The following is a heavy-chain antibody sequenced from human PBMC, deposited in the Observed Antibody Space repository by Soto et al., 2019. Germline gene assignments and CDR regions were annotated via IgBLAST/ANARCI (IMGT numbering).Heavy chain of an antibody. CDR3: ARVYSSRGYGMDG. D-gene: IGHD6-13*01. J-gene: IGHJ6*02. CDR1: GGSISSSSYY. Sequence: PSETLSLTCTVSGGSISSSSYYWCWILHPPGKGLEWIGSIYYSGSTYYNPSLKSRVTISLGASSNKFSLKLSSVTAADTAVYYCARVYSSRGYGMDGWGQETTVTVSS. CDR2: IYYSGST. V-gene: IGHV4-39*07.